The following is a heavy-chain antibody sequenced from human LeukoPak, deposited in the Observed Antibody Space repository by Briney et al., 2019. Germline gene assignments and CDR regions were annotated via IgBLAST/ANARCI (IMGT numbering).Heavy chain of an antibody. Sequence: PGGSLKLSCAGSGFTFSDYWMTWVRQAPGKGLEWVAFIRYDGSNKYYADSVKGRFTISRDNSKNTLYLQMNSLRAEDTAVYYCAKEGGNYWGQGTLVTVSS. CDR2: IRYDGSNK. CDR1: GFTFSDYW. CDR3: AKEGGNY. V-gene: IGHV3-30*02. J-gene: IGHJ4*02.